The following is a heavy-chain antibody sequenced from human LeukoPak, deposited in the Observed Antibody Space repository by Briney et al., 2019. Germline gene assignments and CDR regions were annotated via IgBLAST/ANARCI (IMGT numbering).Heavy chain of an antibody. CDR3: VKGTPLGY. CDR1: GFTFDDYA. D-gene: IGHD3-16*01. CDR2: ISWNSGSI. V-gene: IGHV3-9*01. J-gene: IGHJ4*02. Sequence: PGGSLRLSCAASGFTFDDYAMHWVRQAPGKGLEWVSGISWNSGSIGYADSVKGRFTISRDNAKNSLYLQMNSLRAEDTAMYYCVKGTPLGYWGQGTLVTVSS.